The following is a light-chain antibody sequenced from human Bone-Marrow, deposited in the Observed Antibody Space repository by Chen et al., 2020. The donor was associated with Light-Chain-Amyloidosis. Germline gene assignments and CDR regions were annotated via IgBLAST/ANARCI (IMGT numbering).Light chain of an antibody. Sequence: NFMLTQPHSVSESPGKTVTISCTRRCGIIASNYVQWYQQRPGSSPTTVIYEHNQRPSGVPDRFSGSIDTSSNSASLTISGLKTEDEADYYCQSYDATNQVFGGGTKLTVL. V-gene: IGLV6-57*01. CDR3: QSYDATNQV. CDR1: CGIIASNY. CDR2: EHN. J-gene: IGLJ2*01.